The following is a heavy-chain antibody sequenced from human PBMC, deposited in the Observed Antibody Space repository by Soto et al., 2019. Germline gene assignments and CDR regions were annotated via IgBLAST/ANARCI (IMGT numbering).Heavy chain of an antibody. CDR2: TYYRSKWYN. D-gene: IGHD3-10*01. Sequence: SQTLSLTCAISGDSVSSNSATWDWIRQSPSRGLEWLGRTYYRSKWYNDYAVSVKSRITINPDTSNNQLSLQLNSVTPDDTAVYYCVGSGTDVWVSKEDSWFDPWGQGTLVTVSS. V-gene: IGHV6-1*01. CDR3: VGSGTDVWVSKEDSWFDP. J-gene: IGHJ5*02. CDR1: GDSVSSNSAT.